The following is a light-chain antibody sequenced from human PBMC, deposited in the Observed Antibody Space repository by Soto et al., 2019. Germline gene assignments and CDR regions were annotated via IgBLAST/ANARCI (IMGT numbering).Light chain of an antibody. V-gene: IGKV3-20*01. Sequence: LLTQSPGTLSLFPGERATLSWRASQSVSSSYLAWYQQKPGQAPRILIYGASSRDTGIPDRFSGSGSGTDFTLTISRLEPEDFSVYYCQQYGSSPITFGQGTKVDIK. CDR3: QQYGSSPIT. CDR2: GAS. CDR1: QSVSSSY. J-gene: IGKJ1*01.